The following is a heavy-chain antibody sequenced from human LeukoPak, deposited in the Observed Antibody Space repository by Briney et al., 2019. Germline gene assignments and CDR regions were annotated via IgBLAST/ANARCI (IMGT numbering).Heavy chain of an antibody. D-gene: IGHD4-23*01. CDR3: ARTESHRGGKNYFDY. J-gene: IGHJ4*02. CDR1: GGSFSGYY. V-gene: IGHV4-34*01. CDR2: INHSGST. Sequence: PSETLSLTCAVYGGSFSGYYWCWIRQPPGKGLEWIGEINHSGSTNYNPSLKSRVTISVDTSKNQFSLKLSSVTAADTAVYYCARTESHRGGKNYFDYWGQGTLVTVSS.